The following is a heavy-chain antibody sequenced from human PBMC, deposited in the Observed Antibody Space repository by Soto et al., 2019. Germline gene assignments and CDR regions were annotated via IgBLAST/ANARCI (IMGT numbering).Heavy chain of an antibody. J-gene: IGHJ6*02. CDR3: AKDRRRGQQLVPGYYYYYGMEV. D-gene: IGHD6-13*01. V-gene: IGHV3-30*18. CDR1: GFTFSSYG. Sequence: QVQLVESGGGVVQPGRSLRLSCAASGFTFSSYGMHWVRQAPGKGLEWVAVISYDGSNKYYADSVKGRFTISRDNSKNPMYLQMNSLRAEDTAVYYCAKDRRRGQQLVPGYYYYYGMEVWGQGTTVTVSS. CDR2: ISYDGSNK.